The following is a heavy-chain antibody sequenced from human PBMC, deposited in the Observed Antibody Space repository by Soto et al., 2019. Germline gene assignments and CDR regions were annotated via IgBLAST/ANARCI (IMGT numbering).Heavy chain of an antibody. V-gene: IGHV1-69*13. CDR2: IIPIFGTA. Sequence: SVKVSCRASGGTFSSYAISWVRQAPGQGLEWMGGIIPIFGTANYAQKFQGRVTITADESTSTAYMELSSLRSEDTAVYYCARDSRYYYDSSGYGPYAFDIWGQGTMVTVSS. J-gene: IGHJ3*02. D-gene: IGHD3-22*01. CDR3: ARDSRYYYDSSGYGPYAFDI. CDR1: GGTFSSYA.